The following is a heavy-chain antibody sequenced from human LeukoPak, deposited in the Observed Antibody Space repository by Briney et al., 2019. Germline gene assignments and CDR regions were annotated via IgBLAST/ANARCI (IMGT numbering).Heavy chain of an antibody. CDR1: GGSFSGYY. V-gene: IGHV4-34*01. Sequence: PSETLSLTCAVYGGSFSGYYWSWIRQPPGKGLEWIGVINHSGSTNYNPSLKSRVTISVDTSKNQFSLKLSSVTAADTAVYYCARILSGDDILTGYEYYFDHWGQGTLVTVSS. CDR3: ARILSGDDILTGYEYYFDH. D-gene: IGHD3-9*01. J-gene: IGHJ4*02. CDR2: INHSGST.